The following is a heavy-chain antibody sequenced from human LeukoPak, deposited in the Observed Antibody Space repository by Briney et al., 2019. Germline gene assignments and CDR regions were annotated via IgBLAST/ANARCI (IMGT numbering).Heavy chain of an antibody. CDR1: GGSFSGYY. J-gene: IGHJ4*02. Sequence: PSETLSLTCAVYGGSFSGYYWSWIRQPPGKGLEWIGEINHSGSTNYNPSLKSRVTISVDTSKNQFSLKLSSVTAADTAVYYCARVPTLIVVGYFDYWGQGTLVTVSS. CDR3: ARVPTLIVVGYFDY. CDR2: INHSGST. V-gene: IGHV4-34*01. D-gene: IGHD3-22*01.